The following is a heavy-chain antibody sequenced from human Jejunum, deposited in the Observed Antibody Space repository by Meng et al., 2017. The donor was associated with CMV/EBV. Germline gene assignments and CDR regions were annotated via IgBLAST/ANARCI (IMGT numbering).Heavy chain of an antibody. CDR3: ARDRKGYQPYYFDY. J-gene: IGHJ4*02. Sequence: SGFTFRDYSMHWVRQAPGKGLKWVSYISSSGSTLYYADSVKGRFTISRDHAKNSLYLQMTSLRAEDTAMYYCARDRKGYQPYYFDYWGQGTRVTVSS. CDR2: ISSSGSTL. D-gene: IGHD2-2*01. V-gene: IGHV3-48*04. CDR1: GFTFRDYS.